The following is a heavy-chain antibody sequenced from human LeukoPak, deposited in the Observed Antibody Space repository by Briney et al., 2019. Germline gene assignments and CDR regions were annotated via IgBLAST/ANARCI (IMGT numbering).Heavy chain of an antibody. CDR1: GFTFSSYG. V-gene: IGHV3-30*18. D-gene: IGHD2-21*02. CDR2: ISYDGSNK. CDR3: AKSPIVVVTAIPYYFDY. Sequence: GGSLRLSCAASGFTFSSYGMHWVRQAPGKGLEWVAVISYDGSNKYYADSVKGRFTISRDNSKNTLYLQMNSLRAEDTAVYYCAKSPIVVVTAIPYYFDYWGQGTLVTVFS. J-gene: IGHJ4*02.